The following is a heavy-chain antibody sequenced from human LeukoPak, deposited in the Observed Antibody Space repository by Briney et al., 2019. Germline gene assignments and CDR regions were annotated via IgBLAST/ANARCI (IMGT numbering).Heavy chain of an antibody. Sequence: PGGSLRLSCAASGFTFSSFAMSWVRQAPGKGLEWVSTFSGSGGSTYYADSVKGRFTISRDNAKNSLYLQMNSLRAEDTAVYYCARDSAHYYDSSGYDWGQGTLVTVSS. J-gene: IGHJ4*02. CDR3: ARDSAHYYDSSGYD. D-gene: IGHD3-22*01. CDR1: GFTFSSFA. V-gene: IGHV3-23*01. CDR2: FSGSGGST.